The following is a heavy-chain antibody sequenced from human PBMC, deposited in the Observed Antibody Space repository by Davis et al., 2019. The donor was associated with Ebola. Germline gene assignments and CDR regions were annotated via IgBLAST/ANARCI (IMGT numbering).Heavy chain of an antibody. J-gene: IGHJ6*02. CDR2: INHRGRT. Sequence: MPSETLSLTCAVSGGSFSGYYWNWIRQSSGKGLEWIGEINHRGRTRYNPSLKSRVTISGDTSKNQFSLKVTYVTAADTAVYFCARGESTVTSFYYQYGLGVWGQGTTVTVSS. V-gene: IGHV4-34*01. D-gene: IGHD4-17*01. CDR1: GGSFSGYY. CDR3: ARGESTVTSFYYQYGLGV.